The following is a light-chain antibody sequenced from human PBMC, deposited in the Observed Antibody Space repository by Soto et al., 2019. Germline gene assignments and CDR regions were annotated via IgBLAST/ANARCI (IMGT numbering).Light chain of an antibody. CDR2: EVS. J-gene: IGLJ1*01. Sequence: ALIQPASVSGSPGQSITISCTGTSSDVGGSNYISWYQHHPHRAPKLLIYEVSYRPSGVSNRFSGSKSDNTASLTISGLQAEDEADYYCSSYTSSNTLEVFGIGTKVTVL. V-gene: IGLV2-14*01. CDR3: SSYTSSNTLEV. CDR1: SSDVGGSNY.